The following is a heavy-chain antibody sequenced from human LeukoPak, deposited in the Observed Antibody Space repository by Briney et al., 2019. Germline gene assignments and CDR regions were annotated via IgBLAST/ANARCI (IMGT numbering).Heavy chain of an antibody. CDR2: IYSGGTT. CDR1: GFSVTDNY. D-gene: IGHD3-10*01. CDR3: ARRAVTPVKVRFWYFDL. J-gene: IGHJ2*01. V-gene: IGHV3-53*01. Sequence: GGSLRLSCAASGFSVTDNYMIWVRQAPGKGLEWVSAIYSGGTTSYADSVKGRFTISRDNSKNPLYLQMNSLRAEDTAVYHCARRAVTPVKVRFWYFDLWGRGTLVTVSS.